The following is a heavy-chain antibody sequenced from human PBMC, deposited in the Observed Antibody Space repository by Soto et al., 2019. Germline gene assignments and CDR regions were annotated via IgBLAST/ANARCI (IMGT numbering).Heavy chain of an antibody. J-gene: IGHJ4*02. V-gene: IGHV3-74*01. CDR1: GFTFSSYW. D-gene: IGHD2-8*01. CDR3: AKAGYCTNGVCYSYHYFDY. CDR2: INSDGSST. Sequence: GGSLRLSCAASGFTFSSYWMHWVRQAPGKGLVWVSRINSDGSSTSYADSVKGRFTISRDNSKNTLYLQMDSLRAEDTAVYYCAKAGYCTNGVCYSYHYFDYWGQGTLVTVSS.